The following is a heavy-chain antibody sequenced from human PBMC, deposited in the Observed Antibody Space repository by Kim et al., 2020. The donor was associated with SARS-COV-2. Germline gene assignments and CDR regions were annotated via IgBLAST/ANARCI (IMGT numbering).Heavy chain of an antibody. CDR2: ISSDSGTI. V-gene: IGHV3-48*02. J-gene: IGHJ4*02. D-gene: IGHD2-2*01. CDR3: ARGAPSKANYFDD. Sequence: GGSLRLSCAASGFTFSSYSMDWVRQAPGKGLEWVSDISSDSGTIYYAGSVKGRFTSSRDNAKNSLYLQMNSLRDEDTAVYYCARGAPSKANYFDDWGQGTQVTLSS. CDR1: GFTFSSYS.